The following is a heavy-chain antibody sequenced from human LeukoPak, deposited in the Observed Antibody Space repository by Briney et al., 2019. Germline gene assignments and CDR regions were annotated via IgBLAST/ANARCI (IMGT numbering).Heavy chain of an antibody. D-gene: IGHD3-22*01. J-gene: IGHJ3*02. CDR1: GYSFTSYW. CDR3: ARRGHYYDSSGYLRPDAFDI. CDR2: IYPGDSDT. V-gene: IGHV5-51*01. Sequence: GESLKISCKGSGYSFTSYWIGWVRQMPGKGLERMGIIYPGDSDTRYSPSFQGQVTISADKSISTAYLQWNSLKASGTAMYYCARRGHYYDSSGYLRPDAFDIWGQGTMVTVSS.